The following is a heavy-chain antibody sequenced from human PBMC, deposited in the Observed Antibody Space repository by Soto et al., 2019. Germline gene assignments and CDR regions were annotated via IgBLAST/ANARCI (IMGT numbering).Heavy chain of an antibody. V-gene: IGHV3-23*01. Sequence: GGSLRLSCAASGFTFSSYAMSWVRQAPGKGLEWVSAISGSGGSTYYADSVKGRFTISRDNSKNTLYLQMNSLRAEDTAAYYCAKGDYDFWSGYYNNKDYYYYGMNVWGQGTTVTVSS. J-gene: IGHJ6*02. D-gene: IGHD3-3*01. CDR2: ISGSGGST. CDR3: AKGDYDFWSGYYNNKDYYYYGMNV. CDR1: GFTFSSYA.